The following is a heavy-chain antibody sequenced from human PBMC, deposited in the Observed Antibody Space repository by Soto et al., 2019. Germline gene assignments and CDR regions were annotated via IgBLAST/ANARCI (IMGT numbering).Heavy chain of an antibody. J-gene: IGHJ4*02. CDR1: GGSISSYY. CDR2: IYYSGST. Sequence: SETLSLTCTVSGGSISSYYWSWIRQPPGKGLEWIGYIYYSGSTNYNPSLKSRVTISVDTSKNQFSLKLSSVTAADTAMYYCARDWGGLGYWGQGTLVTVSS. CDR3: ARDWGGLGY. D-gene: IGHD3-10*01. V-gene: IGHV4-59*01.